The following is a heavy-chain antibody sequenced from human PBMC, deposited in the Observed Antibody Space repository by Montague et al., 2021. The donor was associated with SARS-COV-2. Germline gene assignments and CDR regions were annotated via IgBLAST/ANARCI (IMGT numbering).Heavy chain of an antibody. Sequence: SETLSLTCTVSGVSITSSLYYWGWIRQPPGKGLEWIGCFFYGGFTYYNPSLKIRATISADTSKNQFSLRLTSVTAADTAVYYCARRRNPDYWGHGTLVTVSS. CDR1: GVSITSSLYY. CDR3: ARRRNPDY. CDR2: FFYGGFT. J-gene: IGHJ4*01. D-gene: IGHD1-14*01. V-gene: IGHV4-39*01.